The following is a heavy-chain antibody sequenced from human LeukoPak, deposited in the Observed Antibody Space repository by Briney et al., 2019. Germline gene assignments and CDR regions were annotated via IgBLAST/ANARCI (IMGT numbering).Heavy chain of an antibody. CDR3: AKDPNGDYVGAFDG. CDR1: GFTFSSSA. D-gene: IGHD4-17*01. J-gene: IGHJ3*01. CDR2: INWNGGST. V-gene: IGHV3-23*01. Sequence: PGGSLRLSCAASGFTFSSSAMSWVRQAPGKGLEWVAGINWNGGSTTYADAVKGRVTISRDNSKNTLYLQMSSLRAEDTAVYYCAKDPNGDYVGAFDGWDQGTRVTVSS.